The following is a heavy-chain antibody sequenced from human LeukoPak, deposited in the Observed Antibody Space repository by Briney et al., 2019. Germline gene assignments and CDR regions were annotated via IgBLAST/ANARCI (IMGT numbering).Heavy chain of an antibody. CDR3: ARVIAAAGRFFDY. J-gene: IGHJ4*02. D-gene: IGHD6-13*01. CDR1: GGSISSYY. Sequence: SETLSLTCTVSGGSISSYYWSWIRQPPGKGLEWIGYIYYSGSTNYNPSLKSRVTISVDTSKNQFSLKLSSVTAADTAVYYCARVIAAAGRFFDYWGQGTLVTVSS. CDR2: IYYSGST. V-gene: IGHV4-59*01.